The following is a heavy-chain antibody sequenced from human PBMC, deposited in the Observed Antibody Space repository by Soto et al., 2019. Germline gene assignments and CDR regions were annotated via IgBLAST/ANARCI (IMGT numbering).Heavy chain of an antibody. CDR3: ARDKSGYDYGFLPGRHGMDV. V-gene: IGHV3-33*01. CDR1: GFTFSSYG. CDR2: IWYDGSNK. D-gene: IGHD5-12*01. Sequence: QVQLVESGGGVVQPGRSLRLSCAASGFTFSSYGMHWVHQAPGKGLEWVAVIWYDGSNKYYADSVKGRFTISRDNSKNTMYLQMNSRRAEDTAVYYCARDKSGYDYGFLPGRHGMDVWGQGTTVTVSS. J-gene: IGHJ6*02.